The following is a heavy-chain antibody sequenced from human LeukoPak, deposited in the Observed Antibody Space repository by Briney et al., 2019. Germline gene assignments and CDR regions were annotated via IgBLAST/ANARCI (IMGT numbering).Heavy chain of an antibody. CDR1: GYTFTGYY. CDR3: ARDVVVPAATNYYYYYGMDV. CDR2: INPNSGGT. Sequence: ASVKASCKASGYTFTGYYMHWVRQAPGQGLEWMGRINPNSGGTNYAQKFQGRVTMTRDTSISTAYMELSRLRSDDTAVYYCARDVVVPAATNYYYYYGMDVWGQGTTVTVSS. J-gene: IGHJ6*02. V-gene: IGHV1-2*06. D-gene: IGHD2-2*01.